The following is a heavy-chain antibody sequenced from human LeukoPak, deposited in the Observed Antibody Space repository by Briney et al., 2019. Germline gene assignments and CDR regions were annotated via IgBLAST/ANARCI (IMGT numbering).Heavy chain of an antibody. Sequence: GGSLRLSCAASGFTFSSYGMHWVRQAPGKGLEWVAVIWYDGSNKYYADSVKGRFTISRDNSKNSLYLQMNSLRAEDTAVYYCARIHNLGILAHFDYWGQGTLVTVSS. CDR3: ARIHNLGILAHFDY. CDR1: GFTFSSYG. CDR2: IWYDGSNK. D-gene: IGHD1-1*01. J-gene: IGHJ4*02. V-gene: IGHV3-33*08.